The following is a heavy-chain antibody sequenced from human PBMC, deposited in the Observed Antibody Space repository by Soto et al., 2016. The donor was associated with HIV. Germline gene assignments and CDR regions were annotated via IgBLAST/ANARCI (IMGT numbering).Heavy chain of an antibody. CDR2: ISSSSSTI. D-gene: IGHD3-10*01. CDR1: GFTFRSYS. Sequence: EVQLVESGGGLVQPGGSLRLSCAASGFTFRSYSMNWVRQAPGKGLEWVSYISSSSSTIYYADSVKGRFTISRDNAKNSLYLQMNSLRAEDTAVYYCARERGSGSRGVDYWGQGTLVTVSS. V-gene: IGHV3-48*04. J-gene: IGHJ4*02. CDR3: ARERGSGSRGVDY.